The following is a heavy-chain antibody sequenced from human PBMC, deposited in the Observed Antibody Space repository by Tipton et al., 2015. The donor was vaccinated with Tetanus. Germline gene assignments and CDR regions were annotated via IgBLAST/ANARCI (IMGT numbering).Heavy chain of an antibody. V-gene: IGHV3-21*04. CDR3: ARDIARVGVTLYFDH. D-gene: IGHD1-26*01. Sequence: SLRLSCAVSGVIFRLYTMSWVRQAPGKGLEWVASISSGSAQIYYADSVEGRFTISRDNSKNSLYLHMNSLRAEDTAVYFCARDIARVGVTLYFDHWGQGTLVTVSS. J-gene: IGHJ4*02. CDR2: ISSGSAQI. CDR1: GVIFRLYT.